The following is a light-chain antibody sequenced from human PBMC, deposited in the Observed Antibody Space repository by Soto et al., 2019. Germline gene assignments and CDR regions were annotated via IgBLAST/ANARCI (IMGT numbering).Light chain of an antibody. CDR2: TIS. CDR3: MQHTHWPHT. Sequence: DVVLSQSPLSLPVTLLHPASISCRSRQGLVYSDGNTHLSWYQQRPGQSPRSLIYTISNRDSGVPDRFSGSGSGTDFTLKISWVEAEDVGIYYCMQHTHWPHTFGQGTKVDI. V-gene: IGKV2-30*01. CDR1: QGLVYSDGNTH. J-gene: IGKJ1*01.